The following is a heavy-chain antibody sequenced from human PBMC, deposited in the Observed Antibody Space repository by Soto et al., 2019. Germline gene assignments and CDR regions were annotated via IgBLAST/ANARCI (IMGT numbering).Heavy chain of an antibody. CDR1: GGSITNNY. CDR2: VYSSGST. Sequence: QVQLEESGPGLVKASETLSLTCTVSGGSITNNYWSWIRQFPGKGLEWIGYVYSSGSTKHNPSLKSIVTISVDTAKNQFSLTLSSVTAADTAIYYCARHLPNYYYYYMDVWGKGTTVTVSS. V-gene: IGHV4-59*08. J-gene: IGHJ6*03. D-gene: IGHD2-8*01. CDR3: ARHLPNYYYYYMDV.